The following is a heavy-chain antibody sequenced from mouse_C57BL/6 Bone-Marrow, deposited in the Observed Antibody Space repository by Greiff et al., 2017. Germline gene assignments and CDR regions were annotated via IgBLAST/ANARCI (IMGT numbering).Heavy chain of an antibody. J-gene: IGHJ2*01. CDR2: INPNNGGT. D-gene: IGHD1-1*01. CDR3: ARSRITTVVAPDFDC. Sequence: VQLQQSGPELVKPGASVKISCKASGYTFTDYYMNWVKQSHGKSLEWIGDINPNNGGTSYNQKFKGKATLTVDKSSSTAYMELRSLTSEDSAVYYCARSRITTVVAPDFDCWGQGTTLTVSS. V-gene: IGHV1-26*01. CDR1: GYTFTDYY.